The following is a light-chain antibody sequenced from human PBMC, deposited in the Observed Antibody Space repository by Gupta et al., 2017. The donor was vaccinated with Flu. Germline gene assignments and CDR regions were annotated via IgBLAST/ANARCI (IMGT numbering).Light chain of an antibody. CDR2: GNS. CDR1: SSNIGAGYD. CDR3: QSYDSSRSGWV. J-gene: IGLJ3*02. Sequence: QSVLTQPPSVSGAPGQRVTISCTGGSSNIGAGYDVHWYQQLPATAPNLLIYGNSNRPSGVPDRFSGSKSGTSAALAITGLQAEDEADYYCQSYDSSRSGWVFGGGTKLTVL. V-gene: IGLV1-40*01.